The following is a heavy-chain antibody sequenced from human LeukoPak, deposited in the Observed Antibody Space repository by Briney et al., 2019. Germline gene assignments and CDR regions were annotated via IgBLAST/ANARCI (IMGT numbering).Heavy chain of an antibody. CDR3: AKDTGYDFWSGYKAFDI. CDR2: ISYDGSNK. Sequence: GGSLRLSCAASGFTFSSYGMHWVRQAPGKGLEWVAVISYDGSNKYYADSVKGRFTISRDNSKNTLYLQMNSLRAEDTAVYYCAKDTGYDFWSGYKAFDIWGQGTMVTVSS. D-gene: IGHD3-3*01. CDR1: GFTFSSYG. V-gene: IGHV3-30*18. J-gene: IGHJ3*02.